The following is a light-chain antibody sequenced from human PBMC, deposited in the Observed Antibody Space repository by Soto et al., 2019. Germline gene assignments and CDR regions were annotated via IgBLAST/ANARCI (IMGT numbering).Light chain of an antibody. CDR2: AAS. CDR3: QKYNGANRA. J-gene: IGKJ1*01. Sequence: DIQMTQSPSSLSASVGDRVTITCRASQGISNYLAWYQQKPGKAPKLLIYAASTLQSGVPSRFSGSGSGTEFTLTISSLQPEDVAAYYCQKYNGANRALGPGTKVEIK. CDR1: QGISNY. V-gene: IGKV1-27*01.